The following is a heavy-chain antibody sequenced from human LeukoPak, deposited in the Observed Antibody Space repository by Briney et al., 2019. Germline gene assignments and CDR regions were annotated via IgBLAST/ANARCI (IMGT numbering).Heavy chain of an antibody. CDR1: GFTFSSYS. J-gene: IGHJ4*02. D-gene: IGHD5-18*01. CDR3: ARENDRYGRIDY. Sequence: GSLRLSCAASGFTFSSYSMNWVRQPPGKGLEWIGHVSNRGSTDYNPSLKSRVIISIDTSKNQFSLRLSSMTAADTAVYYCARENDRYGRIDYWGQGTQVTVSS. CDR2: VSNRGST. V-gene: IGHV4-59*01.